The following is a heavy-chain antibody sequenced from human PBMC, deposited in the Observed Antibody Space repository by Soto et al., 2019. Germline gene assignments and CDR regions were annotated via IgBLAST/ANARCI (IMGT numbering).Heavy chain of an antibody. CDR3: TRALGGLKKDY. D-gene: IGHD2-15*01. Sequence: EVQLVESGGGLVQPGGSLKLSCAASGFTFSGSAMHWVRQASGKGLEWVGRIRSKANSYATAYAASVKGRFTISRDDSKNTAYLQMNSLKTEDTAVYYCTRALGGLKKDYWCQGTLVTVSS. J-gene: IGHJ4*02. CDR1: GFTFSGSA. V-gene: IGHV3-73*02. CDR2: IRSKANSYAT.